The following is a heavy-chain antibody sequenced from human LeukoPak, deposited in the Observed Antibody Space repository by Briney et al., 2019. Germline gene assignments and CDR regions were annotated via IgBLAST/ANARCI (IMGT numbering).Heavy chain of an antibody. J-gene: IGHJ4*02. D-gene: IGHD5-24*01. CDR3: ARTLDGSHFDF. CDR2: IDWDDDK. Sequence: SGPTLVNPTQTLTLTCTFSRFSLSTSGMRVSWIRQPPGKALEWLARIDWDDDKFYSTSLKTRLTISKDTSKNQVVLTLTNMDPVDTATYYCARTLDGSHFDFWGQGTLVTVSS. V-gene: IGHV2-70*04. CDR1: RFSLSTSGMR.